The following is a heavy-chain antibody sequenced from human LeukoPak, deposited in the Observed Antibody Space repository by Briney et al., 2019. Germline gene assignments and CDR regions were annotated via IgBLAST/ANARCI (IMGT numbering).Heavy chain of an antibody. D-gene: IGHD3-22*01. Sequence: GSLRLSCAASGFTFSSYAMSWIRQPPGKGLEWIGYIYYSGSTYYNPSLKSRVTISVDTSKNQFSLKLSSVTAADTAVYYCARQQSYYDSSGYYYVSYYYYYYMDVWGKGTTVTISS. CDR3: ARQQSYYDSSGYYYVSYYYYYYMDV. CDR1: GFTFSSYA. J-gene: IGHJ6*03. V-gene: IGHV4-59*08. CDR2: IYYSGST.